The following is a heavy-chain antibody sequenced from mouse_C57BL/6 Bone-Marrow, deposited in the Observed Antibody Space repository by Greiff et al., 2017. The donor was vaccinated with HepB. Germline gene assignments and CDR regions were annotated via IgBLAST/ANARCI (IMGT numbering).Heavy chain of an antibody. D-gene: IGHD1-1*01. CDR2: ISYDGSN. V-gene: IGHV3-6*01. CDR3: ARDRTTVGDFDY. CDR1: GYSITSGYY. J-gene: IGHJ2*01. Sequence: EVKLMESGPGLVKPSQSLSLTCSVTGYSITSGYYWNWIRQFPGNKLEWMGYISYDGSNNYNPSLKNRISITRDTSKNQFFLKLNSVTTEDTATYYCARDRTTVGDFDYWGQGTTLTVSS.